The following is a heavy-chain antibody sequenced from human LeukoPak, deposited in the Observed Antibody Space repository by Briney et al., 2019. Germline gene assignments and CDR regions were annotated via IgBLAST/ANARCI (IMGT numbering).Heavy chain of an antibody. CDR2: INPNSGGT. CDR3: ARDYDSSGYYGAWYYYGMDV. CDR1: GYTFTGYY. D-gene: IGHD3-22*01. Sequence: ASVKVSCKASGYTFTGYYMHWVRQAPGQGLEWMGWINPNSGGTNYAQKFQGRVTMTRDTSISTAYMELSRLRSDDTAVYYCARDYDSSGYYGAWYYYGMDVWGQGTTVTVS. J-gene: IGHJ6*02. V-gene: IGHV1-2*02.